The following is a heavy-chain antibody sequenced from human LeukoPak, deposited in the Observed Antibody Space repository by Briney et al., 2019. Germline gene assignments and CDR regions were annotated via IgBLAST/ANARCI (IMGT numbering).Heavy chain of an antibody. Sequence: GSLRLSCAASGFTFSSYAMSWVRQAPGKGLEWIGSIYYSGSTYYNLSLKSRVTISVDTSKNQFSLKLSSVTAADTAVYYCARLFSDWGQGTLVTVSS. CDR2: IYYSGST. D-gene: IGHD2-21*01. V-gene: IGHV4-39*01. CDR3: ARLFSD. J-gene: IGHJ4*02. CDR1: GFTFSSYA.